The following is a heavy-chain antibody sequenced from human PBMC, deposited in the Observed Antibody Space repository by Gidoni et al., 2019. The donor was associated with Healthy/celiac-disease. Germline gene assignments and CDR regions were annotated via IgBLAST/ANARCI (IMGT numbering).Heavy chain of an antibody. CDR2: INHSGST. J-gene: IGHJ4*02. V-gene: IGHV4-34*01. CDR3: ARSRIAAAGDYFDY. D-gene: IGHD6-13*01. Sequence: QVQLQQWGAGLLKPSETLSLTCAVYGVSFSGYYWIWIRQPPGKGLEWIGEINHSGSTNYNPSLKSRVTISVDTSKNQFSLKLSSVTAADTAVYYCARSRIAAAGDYFDYWGQGTMVTVSS. CDR1: GVSFSGYY.